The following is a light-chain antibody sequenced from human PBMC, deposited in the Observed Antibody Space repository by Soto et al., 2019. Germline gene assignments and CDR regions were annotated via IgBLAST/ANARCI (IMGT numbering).Light chain of an antibody. CDR1: QSISSY. J-gene: IGKJ5*01. V-gene: IGKV1-39*01. CDR2: AAS. Sequence: DIQMTQSPSSLSASVGDRVTITCRASQSISSYLNWYQQKPGKAPKLLMYAASSLQGGVPSRFSGSRSGTDFILTISSLQPEDFATYYCQRSYSTPLTFGQGTRLEIK. CDR3: QRSYSTPLT.